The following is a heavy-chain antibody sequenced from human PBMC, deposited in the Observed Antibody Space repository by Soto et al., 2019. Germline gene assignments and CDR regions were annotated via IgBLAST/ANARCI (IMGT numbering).Heavy chain of an antibody. Sequence: QVQLVQSGAEVKKPGSSVKVSCKASGGPFSSYTISWVRQAPGQRLEWMGRIIPILGIANYAQKFQGRVTITADKSTSTAYMELSSLRSEDTAVYYCARDARSSFDWFDPWGQGTLVTVSS. J-gene: IGHJ5*02. V-gene: IGHV1-69*08. CDR1: GGPFSSYT. CDR2: IIPILGIA. CDR3: ARDARSSFDWFDP.